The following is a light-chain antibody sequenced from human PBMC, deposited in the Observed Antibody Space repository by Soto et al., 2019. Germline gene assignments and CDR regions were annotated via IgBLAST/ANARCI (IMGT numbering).Light chain of an antibody. J-gene: IGLJ1*01. CDR3: SSYAGSNNFDV. V-gene: IGLV2-8*01. CDR2: EVS. CDR1: SSDVGGYNY. Sequence: QCLLTQPPSASGSPGQSFTTSCTGTSSDVGGYNYVSWYQQHPGKAPKLVIYEVSKRPSGVPDRFPGSKSGNTASLTVSGLQAEDEADYYCSSYAGSNNFDVFGTGTKVTVL.